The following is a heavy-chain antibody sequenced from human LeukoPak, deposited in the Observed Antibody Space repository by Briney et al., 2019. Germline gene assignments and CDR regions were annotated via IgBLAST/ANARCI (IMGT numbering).Heavy chain of an antibody. CDR1: GGSISSYY. V-gene: IGHV4-4*07. D-gene: IGHD2-2*01. CDR2: THTSGRT. J-gene: IGHJ3*02. CDR3: ARTILPAQNAGAFDI. Sequence: KPSETLSLTCTVPGGSISSYYWSWIRQPAGKGLEFVGRTHTSGRTDYNPSLRGRLTMSLDTSQNQFSLRLTSVTAADTAVYYCARTILPAQNAGAFDIWGPGTMVTVAS.